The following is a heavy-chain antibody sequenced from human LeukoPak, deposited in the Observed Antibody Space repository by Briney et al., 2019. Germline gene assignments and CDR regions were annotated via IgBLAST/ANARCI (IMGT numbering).Heavy chain of an antibody. CDR3: ARVYCGRTTCDPWLDP. CDR2: ISGSGGST. Sequence: PGGSLRLSCAASGFTFSSYAMSWVRQAPGKGLEWVSAISGSGGSTYYADSVKGRFTISRDNSKSKLYLQMNSLRAEDTAVYYCARVYCGRTTCDPWLDPWGQGTLVTVSS. V-gene: IGHV3-23*01. J-gene: IGHJ5*02. D-gene: IGHD2-21*01. CDR1: GFTFSSYA.